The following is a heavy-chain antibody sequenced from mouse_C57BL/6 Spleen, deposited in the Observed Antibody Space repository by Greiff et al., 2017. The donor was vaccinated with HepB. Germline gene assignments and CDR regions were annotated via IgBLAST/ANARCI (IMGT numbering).Heavy chain of an antibody. J-gene: IGHJ3*01. CDR2: INPNNGGT. V-gene: IGHV1-18*01. Sequence: VQLKESGPELVKPGASVKIPCKASGYTFTDYNMDWVKQSHGKSLEWIGDINPNNGGTIYNQNFKGKATLTVDKSSSTAYMELRSLTSEDTAVYYCATVYYDYGGAWFAYWGQGTLVTVSA. CDR1: GYTFTDYN. D-gene: IGHD2-4*01. CDR3: ATVYYDYGGAWFAY.